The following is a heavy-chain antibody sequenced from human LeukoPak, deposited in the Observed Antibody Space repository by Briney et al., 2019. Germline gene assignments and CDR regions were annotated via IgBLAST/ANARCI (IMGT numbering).Heavy chain of an antibody. CDR3: ARRRYCSSTNCYGDWFDP. CDR1: GFTFSNHW. D-gene: IGHD2-2*01. V-gene: IGHV3-74*01. J-gene: IGHJ5*02. CDR2: INSDGNST. Sequence: GGSLILSCAASGFTFSNHWMHWVRQAPGKGLVWVSRINSDGNSTSYADSVKGRFTISRDNAKNTLYLQMNSLRAADTAVYYCARRRYCSSTNCYGDWFDPWGQGTLVTVSS.